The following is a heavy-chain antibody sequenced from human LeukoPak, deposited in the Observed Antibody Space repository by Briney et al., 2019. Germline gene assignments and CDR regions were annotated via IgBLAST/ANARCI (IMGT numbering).Heavy chain of an antibody. CDR3: ATGSGT. Sequence: GGSLRLSCAASGFTFDDYAMHWVRQAPGKGLEWVSAIGGSGSSTYYTDSVKGRFTISRDNSKNTLYLQMNSLRAEDTAVYYCATGSGTWGQGTRVTVSS. CDR1: GFTFDDYA. V-gene: IGHV3-23*01. J-gene: IGHJ5*02. CDR2: IGGSGSST.